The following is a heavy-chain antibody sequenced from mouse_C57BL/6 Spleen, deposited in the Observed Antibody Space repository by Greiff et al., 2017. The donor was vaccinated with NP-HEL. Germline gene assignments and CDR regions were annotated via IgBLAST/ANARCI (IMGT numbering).Heavy chain of an antibody. CDR2: IYPGDGDT. D-gene: IGHD2-1*01. CDR3: ARLRGNYPYWYFDV. J-gene: IGHJ1*03. Sequence: VQLQQSGAELVKPGASVKISCKASGYAFSSYWMNWVKQRPGKGLEWIGQIYPGDGDTNYNGKFKGKATLTADKSSSTAYMQLSSLTSEDSAVYFCARLRGNYPYWYFDVWGTGTTVTVSS. CDR1: GYAFSSYW. V-gene: IGHV1-80*01.